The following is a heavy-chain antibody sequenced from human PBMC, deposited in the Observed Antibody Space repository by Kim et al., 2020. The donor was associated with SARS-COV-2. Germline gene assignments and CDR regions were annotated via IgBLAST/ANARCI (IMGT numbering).Heavy chain of an antibody. CDR3: AKYGPTVTTRAFDY. CDR1: GFTFSNYA. Sequence: GGSLRLSCAASGFTFSNYAMTWVRQAPGKGLHWVSSISGDGDYTYYADSAKGRFTISRDNSRNTLHLQMNSLRADDTAIYYCAKYGPTVTTRAFDYWGQGTLVTVSS. D-gene: IGHD4-17*01. J-gene: IGHJ4*02. CDR2: ISGDGDYT. V-gene: IGHV3-23*01.